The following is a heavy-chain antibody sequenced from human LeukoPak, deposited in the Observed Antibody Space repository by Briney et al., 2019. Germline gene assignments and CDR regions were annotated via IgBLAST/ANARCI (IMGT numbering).Heavy chain of an antibody. CDR3: ARERARMEVRGVIYNWFDP. D-gene: IGHD3-10*01. V-gene: IGHV4-30-4*01. CDR1: GGSISSGDYY. J-gene: IGHJ5*02. Sequence: PSETLSLTCTVSGGSISSGDYYWSWIRQPPGKGLGWIGYIYYSGSTYYNPSLKSRVTISVDTSKNQFSLKLSSVTAADTAVYYCARERARMEVRGVIYNWFDPWGQGTLVTVSS. CDR2: IYYSGST.